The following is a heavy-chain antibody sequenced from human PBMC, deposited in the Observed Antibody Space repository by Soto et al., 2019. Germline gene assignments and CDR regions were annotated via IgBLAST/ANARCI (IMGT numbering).Heavy chain of an antibody. V-gene: IGHV3-23*01. D-gene: IGHD5-12*01. CDR2: IRGSGGPT. CDR1: GFIFSNYA. CDR3: VKDCRVGYDWTPA. J-gene: IGHJ5*02. Sequence: DVQLLESGGDLVQPGGSLRLSCAASGFIFSNYAMSWVRQAPGKGLEWVSLIRGSGGPTNYADSVKGRFTVSRDNSKNILLLQMTSLRAEDTAVYDCVKDCRVGYDWTPAWGQGTLVTVSS.